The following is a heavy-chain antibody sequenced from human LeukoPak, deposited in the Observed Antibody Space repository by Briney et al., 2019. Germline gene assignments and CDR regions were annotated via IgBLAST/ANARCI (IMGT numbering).Heavy chain of an antibody. V-gene: IGHV4-61*02. Sequence: SDALTLTSTVTGGSISGDGKCVDWVRRPAGKEQKWIGRIYTSGSTNYNPSLKSRVTISVDTSKNQFSLKLSSVTAADTAVYYCARESGFWSGYYFDYWGQGTLVTVSS. CDR3: ARESGFWSGYYFDY. D-gene: IGHD3-3*01. CDR1: GGSISGDG. CDR2: IYTSGST. J-gene: IGHJ4*02.